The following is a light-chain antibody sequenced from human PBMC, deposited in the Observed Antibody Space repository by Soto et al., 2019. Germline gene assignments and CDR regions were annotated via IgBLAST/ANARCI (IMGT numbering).Light chain of an antibody. CDR2: GAS. CDR1: QSVCSN. Sequence: DIVLTQSPATLSVSPGEIATISCRASQSVCSNLPWYQQKACQAPSLLIYGASTRATGMPATFSGSVSGTEFTLNISRLQSEEFAVYYCQQYNKWPLITFGQGTRLEI. J-gene: IGKJ5*01. V-gene: IGKV3-15*01. CDR3: QQYNKWPLIT.